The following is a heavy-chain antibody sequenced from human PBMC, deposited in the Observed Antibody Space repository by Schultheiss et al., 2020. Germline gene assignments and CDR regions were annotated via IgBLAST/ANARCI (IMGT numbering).Heavy chain of an antibody. J-gene: IGHJ4*02. CDR2: IWYDGSNK. V-gene: IGHV3-33*01. D-gene: IGHD3-10*01. CDR3: ARDKKGLLWFGEFGRAVDY. Sequence: GGSLRLSCAASGFTFSSYGMHWVRQAPGKGLEWVAVIWYDGSNKYYADSVKGRFTISRDNSKNTLYLQMNSLRAEDTAVYYCARDKKGLLWFGEFGRAVDYCGEGTLVTVSS. CDR1: GFTFSSYG.